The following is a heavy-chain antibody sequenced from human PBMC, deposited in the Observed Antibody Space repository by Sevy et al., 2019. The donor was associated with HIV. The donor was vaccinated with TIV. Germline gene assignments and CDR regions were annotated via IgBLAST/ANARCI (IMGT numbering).Heavy chain of an antibody. V-gene: IGHV3-23*01. CDR2: ISGSGGST. D-gene: IGHD4-4*01. J-gene: IGHJ4*02. Sequence: GESLKISCAASGFTFSSYAMSWVRQAPGKGLEWVSAISGSGGSTYYADSVKGRFTISRDNSKNTLYLQMNSLRAEDTAVYYCAKVTHDYNPGAAYFDYWGQGTLVTVSS. CDR3: AKVTHDYNPGAAYFDY. CDR1: GFTFSSYA.